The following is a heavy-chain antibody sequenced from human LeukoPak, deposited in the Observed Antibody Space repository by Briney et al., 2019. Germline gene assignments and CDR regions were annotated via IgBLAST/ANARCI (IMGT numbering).Heavy chain of an antibody. Sequence: GGSLRLSCAASGFTFSSYDMHWVRQATGKGLEWVSAIGTAGDTYYPGSVKGRFTISRENAKNSLYLQMNSLRAGDTAVYYCARGRTYYYGSGSYYADALDIWGQGTMVTVSS. CDR2: IGTAGDT. CDR3: ARGRTYYYGSGSYYADALDI. D-gene: IGHD3-10*01. J-gene: IGHJ3*02. V-gene: IGHV3-13*01. CDR1: GFTFSSYD.